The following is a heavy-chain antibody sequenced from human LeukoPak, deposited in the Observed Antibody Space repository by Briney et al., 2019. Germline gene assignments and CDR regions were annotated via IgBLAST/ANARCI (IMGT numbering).Heavy chain of an antibody. D-gene: IGHD2-15*01. V-gene: IGHV3-30*02. J-gene: IGHJ5*02. CDR1: GFTCRGYG. Sequence: GGSLRLSCAASGFTCRGYGMHWIRQAPGKGLEWVAFIRNDGSNEYYPDSVKGRFTISRDNSRNTLYLQMNSLRDEDTAVYYCAKGGSASHNWFDPWGQGTLVTVSS. CDR3: AKGGSASHNWFDP. CDR2: IRNDGSNE.